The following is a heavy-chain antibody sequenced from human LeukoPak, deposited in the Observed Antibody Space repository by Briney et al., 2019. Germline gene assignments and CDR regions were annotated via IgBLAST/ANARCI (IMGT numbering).Heavy chain of an antibody. D-gene: IGHD6-13*01. CDR2: ISGSGGST. J-gene: IGHJ6*02. CDR1: GFTFSSYA. CDR3: AKDHGSSSWYETGYYYGMDV. V-gene: IGHV3-23*01. Sequence: PGGSLRLSCAASGFTFSSYAMSWVRQAPGKGLEWVSAISGSGGSTYYADSVKGRFTISRDNSKNTLYLQMNSLRAEDTAVYYCAKDHGSSSWYETGYYYGMDVWGQGTTVTVSS.